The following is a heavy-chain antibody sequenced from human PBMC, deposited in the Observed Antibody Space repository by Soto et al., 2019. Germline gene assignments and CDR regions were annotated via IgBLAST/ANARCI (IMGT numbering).Heavy chain of an antibody. J-gene: IGHJ4*02. CDR3: ASRSAYYGDYSYRRFFDY. D-gene: IGHD4-17*01. CDR1: GGSFSGYY. CDR2: INHSGST. Sequence: SETPSLTCAVYGGSFSGYYWSWIRQPPGKGLEWIGEINHSGSTNYNPSLKSRVTISVDTSKNQFSLKLSSVTAADTAVYYCASRSAYYGDYSYRRFFDYWGQGTLVTVSS. V-gene: IGHV4-34*01.